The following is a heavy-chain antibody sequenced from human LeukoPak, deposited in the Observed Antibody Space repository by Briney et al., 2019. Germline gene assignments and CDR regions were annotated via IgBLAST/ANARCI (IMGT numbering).Heavy chain of an antibody. V-gene: IGHV3-7*03. CDR3: ARDQYDTWSRRGNFDS. CDR2: IKLDGSEK. Sequence: PGGSLRLSCAASGFTFSTYAMSWVRQAPGKGLEWVANIKLDGSEKNYVDSVKGRFTISRDNTKNPLYLQMNSLRAEDTAVFYCARDQYDTWSRRGNFDSWGQGTLVIVSS. J-gene: IGHJ4*02. D-gene: IGHD3-3*01. CDR1: GFTFSTYA.